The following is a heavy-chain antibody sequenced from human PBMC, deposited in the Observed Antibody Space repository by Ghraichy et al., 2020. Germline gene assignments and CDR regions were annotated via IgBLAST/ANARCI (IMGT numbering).Heavy chain of an antibody. V-gene: IGHV1-2*02. D-gene: IGHD6-19*01. CDR3: ARVDVAVAGRVDY. Sequence: ASMKVSCKAAGYTVTGYDMHWVRQAPGQGLEWMGWINPNSGGTNYAQKFQGRVTMTRDTSISTAYMELSRLRSDDTAVYYCARVDVAVAGRVDYWGQGTLFTVSS. CDR2: INPNSGGT. CDR1: GYTVTGYD. J-gene: IGHJ4*02.